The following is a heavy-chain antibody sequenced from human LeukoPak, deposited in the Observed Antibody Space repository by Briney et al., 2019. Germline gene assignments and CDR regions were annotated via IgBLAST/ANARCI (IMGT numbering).Heavy chain of an antibody. CDR1: GYTFTSYD. J-gene: IGHJ4*02. V-gene: IGHV1-8*01. D-gene: IGHD1-14*01. CDR3: ARSETGDERIGVDY. CDR2: MNPNSGNT. Sequence: EASVKVSCKASGYTFTSYDINWVRQATGQGLEWMGWMNPNSGNTGYAQKFQGRVTMTRNTSISTAYMELSSLRPDDTAVYYCARSETGDERIGVDYWGQGTLVTVSS.